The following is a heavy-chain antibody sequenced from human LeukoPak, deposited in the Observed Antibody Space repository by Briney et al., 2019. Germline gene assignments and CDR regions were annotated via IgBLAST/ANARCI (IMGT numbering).Heavy chain of an antibody. CDR2: FSGSGGNT. CDR1: GFTFSSYA. J-gene: IGHJ4*02. D-gene: IGHD1-26*01. CDR3: ARGNRGSSYGGDS. V-gene: IGHV3-23*01. Sequence: GGSLRLSCVASGFTFSSYAMSWVRQAPGKGLEWVSGFSGSGGNTYYADSVKGRFTISRDNAKNSLYLQMNSLRAEDTALYYCARGNRGSSYGGDSWGQGTLVTVSS.